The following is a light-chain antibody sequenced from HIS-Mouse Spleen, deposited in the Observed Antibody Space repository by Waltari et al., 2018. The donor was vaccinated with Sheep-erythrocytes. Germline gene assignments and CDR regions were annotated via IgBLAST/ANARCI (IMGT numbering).Light chain of an antibody. V-gene: IGLV2-11*01. Sequence: QSALTQPRSVSGSPGQSVTISCTGTSSDVGGYNYVSWYQPHPGKAPKLMIYDVSKRPSGVPDQFSGSKSGNTASLTICGLQAEDEADYYCCSYAGSYNHVFATGTKVTVL. CDR3: CSYAGSYNHV. CDR1: SSDVGGYNY. J-gene: IGLJ1*01. CDR2: DVS.